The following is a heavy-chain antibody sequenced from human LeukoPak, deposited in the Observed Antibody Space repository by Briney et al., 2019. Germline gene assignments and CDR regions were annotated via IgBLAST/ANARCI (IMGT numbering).Heavy chain of an antibody. CDR3: ARGYCSGGSCQWNY. D-gene: IGHD2-15*01. Sequence: ASVKVSCKASGYTFTSYDINWVRQATGQGLEWMGWMNPNSGNTGYAQKSQGRVTMTRNTSISTAYMELSSLRSEDTAVYYCARGYCSGGSCQWNYWGQGTLVTVSS. V-gene: IGHV1-8*01. J-gene: IGHJ4*02. CDR2: MNPNSGNT. CDR1: GYTFTSYD.